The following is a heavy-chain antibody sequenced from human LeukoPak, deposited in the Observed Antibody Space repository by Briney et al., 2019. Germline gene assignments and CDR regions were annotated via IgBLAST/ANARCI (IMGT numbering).Heavy chain of an antibody. V-gene: IGHV3-48*01. J-gene: IGHJ4*02. CDR1: GFTFSGYI. CDR3: ARDQWLDY. Sequence: PGGSLRLSCAASGFTFSGYIMNWVRQAPGKGLEWVSFIGTSGNPIYYADSVKGRFTVSRDNAKNSLYLQMNSLRAEDTAVYYYARDQWLDYWGQGTLVTVSS. D-gene: IGHD6-19*01. CDR2: IGTSGNPI.